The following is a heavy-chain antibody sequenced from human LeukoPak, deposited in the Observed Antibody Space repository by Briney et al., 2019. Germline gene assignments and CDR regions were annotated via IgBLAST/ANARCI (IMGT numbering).Heavy chain of an antibody. Sequence: GGSLRLSCAASGFTFSSYSMNWVRQAPGKGLEWVSSITSSSSYIYYADSVKGRFTISRDNAKNSLYLQMNSLRAEDTAVYYCASPYCSSTSCPLEVNGYWGQGTLVTVSS. J-gene: IGHJ4*02. CDR3: ASPYCSSTSCPLEVNGY. CDR1: GFTFSSYS. V-gene: IGHV3-21*01. CDR2: ITSSSSYI. D-gene: IGHD2-2*01.